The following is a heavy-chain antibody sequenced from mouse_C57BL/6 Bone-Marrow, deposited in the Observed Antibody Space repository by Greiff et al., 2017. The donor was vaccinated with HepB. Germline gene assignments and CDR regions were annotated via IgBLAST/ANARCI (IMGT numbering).Heavy chain of an antibody. CDR1: GYTFTSYW. V-gene: IGHV1-55*01. CDR3: ARRDYGGSYYYAMDY. CDR2: IYPGSGST. Sequence: QVQLQQPGAELVKPGASVKMSCKASGYTFTSYWITWVKQRPGQGLEWIGDIYPGSGSTNYNEKFKRKATLTVDTSSSTAYMQLSSLTSEDSAVYYCARRDYGGSYYYAMDYWGQGTSVTVSS. D-gene: IGHD1-1*02. J-gene: IGHJ4*01.